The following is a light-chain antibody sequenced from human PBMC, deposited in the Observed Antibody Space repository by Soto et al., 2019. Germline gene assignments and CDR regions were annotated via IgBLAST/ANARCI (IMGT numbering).Light chain of an antibody. CDR2: DAS. Sequence: IVMPQSPATLSVSPGERATLSCRASQSVSSNLAWYQQKPGQAPRLLIYDASTRATGIPARFSGSGSGTEFTLTISSLQSEDFAVYCCQQYYKLPWTFGQGTKVDIK. CDR1: QSVSSN. CDR3: QQYYKLPWT. V-gene: IGKV3-15*01. J-gene: IGKJ1*01.